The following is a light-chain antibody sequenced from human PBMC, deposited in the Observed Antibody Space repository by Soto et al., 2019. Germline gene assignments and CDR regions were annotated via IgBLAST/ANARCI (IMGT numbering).Light chain of an antibody. V-gene: IGKV3-15*01. Sequence: ERVMSKSPATLSVSPGEGATLSCRASQSVSSSLAWYQERPGQAPRLLIYGAFTRAPGIPARFSGSGSGTDFTLTISCLQSKDLAVYYCQHYSGWPPRFARGTKVDIK. CDR1: QSVSSS. CDR3: QHYSGWPPR. CDR2: GAF. J-gene: IGKJ1*01.